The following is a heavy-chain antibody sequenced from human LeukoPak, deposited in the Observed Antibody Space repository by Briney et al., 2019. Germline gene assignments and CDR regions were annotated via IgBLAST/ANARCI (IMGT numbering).Heavy chain of an antibody. CDR1: GYSFTTHW. V-gene: IGHV5-51*01. D-gene: IGHD2-15*01. Sequence: GESLQISCKASGYSFTTHWIGWVRQMPGKGLEWMGIIYPGDSDTRYSPSFQGQVTISADKSISTAYLQWSSLKASDTAMYYCARAIGYCSGGSCLFQHWGQGTLVTVSS. J-gene: IGHJ1*01. CDR2: IYPGDSDT. CDR3: ARAIGYCSGGSCLFQH.